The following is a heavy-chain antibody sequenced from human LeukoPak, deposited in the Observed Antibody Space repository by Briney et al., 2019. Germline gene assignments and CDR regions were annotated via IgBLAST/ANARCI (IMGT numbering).Heavy chain of an antibody. CDR1: GFTFSSCA. CDR3: AREGDTAMVTCFDY. D-gene: IGHD5-18*01. CDR2: ISYDGNNK. Sequence: GTSLRLSCSASGFTFSSCAMHWVRQGPGKGLEWVAVISYDGNNKYYADSVKGRFTISRDNSKNTLYLQMNSLRAEDTAVYYCAREGDTAMVTCFDYWGQGTLVTVSS. J-gene: IGHJ4*02. V-gene: IGHV3-30*19.